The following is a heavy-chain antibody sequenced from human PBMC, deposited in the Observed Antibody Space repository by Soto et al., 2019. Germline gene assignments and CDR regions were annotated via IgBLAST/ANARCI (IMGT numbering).Heavy chain of an antibody. V-gene: IGHV1-3*01. CDR3: ATRAPITISGVVYYYYYGMDV. CDR1: GYTFTSYA. D-gene: IGHD3-3*01. Sequence: GASVKVSCKASGYTFTSYAMHWVRQAPGQRLEWMGWINAGNGNTKYSQKFQGRVTITRDTSASTAYMELSSLRSEDTAVYYCATRAPITISGVVYYYYYGMDVWGQGTTVTVSS. J-gene: IGHJ6*02. CDR2: INAGNGNT.